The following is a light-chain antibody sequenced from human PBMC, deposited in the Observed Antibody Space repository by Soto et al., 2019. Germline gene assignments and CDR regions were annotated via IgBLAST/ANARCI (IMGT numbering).Light chain of an antibody. CDR3: QQVNNYPLT. CDR2: AAS. V-gene: IGKV1-9*01. J-gene: IGKJ4*01. Sequence: IHLTQSKSSLSASVGDRVTITCRASQGLSSYLAWYQQKPGKAPKLLIYAASTLQSGVPSRFSGSESGTDFTLTISSLQPEDFGTYYCQQVNNYPLTFGGGSIVDVK. CDR1: QGLSSY.